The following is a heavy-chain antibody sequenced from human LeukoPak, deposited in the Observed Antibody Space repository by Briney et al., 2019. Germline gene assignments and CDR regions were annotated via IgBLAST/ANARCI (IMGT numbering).Heavy chain of an antibody. CDR2: INPSGGST. CDR3: ARGGNYYDSSGYYYAYLFAFDY. CDR1: GYTFTSYY. D-gene: IGHD3-22*01. Sequence: ASVKVSCKASGYTFTSYYMHWVRQAPGQGLEWMGIINPSGGSTSYAQKFQGRVTMTRDTSTSTVYMELSSLRSEDTAVYYCARGGNYYDSSGYYYAYLFAFDYWGQGTLVTASS. V-gene: IGHV1-46*01. J-gene: IGHJ4*02.